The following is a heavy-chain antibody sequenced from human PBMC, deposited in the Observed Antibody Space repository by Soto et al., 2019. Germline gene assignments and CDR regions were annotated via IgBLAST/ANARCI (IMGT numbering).Heavy chain of an antibody. V-gene: IGHV3-23*01. D-gene: IGHD1-1*01. Sequence: PGGSLRLSCAPCGFTFSNYAMSWVRQAPGQGLEWVSSISHSGSSTYYADSVKGRFTISRDNSKNTLDLQMSTLRGEDTAVYYCAKVPTGEMGTVFQAFDIWGQGTMVTVSS. J-gene: IGHJ3*02. CDR1: GFTFSNYA. CDR3: AKVPTGEMGTVFQAFDI. CDR2: ISHSGSST.